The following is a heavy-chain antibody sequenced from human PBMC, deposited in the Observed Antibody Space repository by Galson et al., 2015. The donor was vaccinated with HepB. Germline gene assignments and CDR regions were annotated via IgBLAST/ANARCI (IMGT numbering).Heavy chain of an antibody. CDR1: GLIVSNNY. J-gene: IGHJ2*01. D-gene: IGHD6-19*01. V-gene: IGHV3-66*02. Sequence: SLRLSCAASGLIVSNNYMTWVRQAPGKGLESVSLTYGGGDTTYADSVRGRFTISRDISKSTLYVQMTSLTTEDTAVYYCASSSDPTRNWHFDLWGRGTLVIVSS. CDR3: ASSSDPTRNWHFDL. CDR2: TYGGGDT.